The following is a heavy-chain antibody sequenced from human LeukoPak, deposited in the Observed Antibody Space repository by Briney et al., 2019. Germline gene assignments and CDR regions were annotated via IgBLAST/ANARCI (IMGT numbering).Heavy chain of an antibody. J-gene: IGHJ5*02. V-gene: IGHV4-39*07. CDR2: IYYSGST. D-gene: IGHD3-10*01. Sequence: PSETLSLTCTVSGGSISSSSYYWGWIRQPPGKGLEWIGSIYYSGSTYYNPSLKSRVTISVDTSKNQFSLKLSSVTAADTAVYYCARVIVLWFGELLYYSLRDPNWFDPWGQGTLVTVSS. CDR3: ARVIVLWFGELLYYSLRDPNWFDP. CDR1: GGSISSSSYY.